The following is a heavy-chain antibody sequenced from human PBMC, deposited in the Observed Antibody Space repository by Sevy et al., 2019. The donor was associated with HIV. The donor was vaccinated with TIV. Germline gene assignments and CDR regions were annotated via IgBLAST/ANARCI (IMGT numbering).Heavy chain of an antibody. D-gene: IGHD6-19*01. CDR3: ARESIAVARIGYYFEY. CDR1: GFSYSGYG. CDR2: IGYDGSNK. J-gene: IGHJ4*02. Sequence: GGSLRLSCAASGFSYSGYGMHWVRQAPGKGLEWVAVIGYDGSNKDYADSVKVRFTISRDNPKNILYLQMNGLRAEDTAVYYCARESIAVARIGYYFEYWGQGTMVTVSS. V-gene: IGHV3-33*01.